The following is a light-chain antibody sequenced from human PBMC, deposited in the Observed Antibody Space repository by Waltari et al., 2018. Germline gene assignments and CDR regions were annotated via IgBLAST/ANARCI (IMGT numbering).Light chain of an antibody. CDR2: WAS. CDR3: QQYVRLPWT. Sequence: DIVMTQSPDSLAVSLGERATINCKSIVGLLSSPNNKNYLAGFQQKPGQPPNLLIHWASSRESGVPDRFSGSGSGTEFTLSISSLQAEDVAVYYCQQYVRLPWTFGQGTQVEVK. CDR1: VGLLSSPNNKNY. J-gene: IGKJ1*01. V-gene: IGKV4-1*01.